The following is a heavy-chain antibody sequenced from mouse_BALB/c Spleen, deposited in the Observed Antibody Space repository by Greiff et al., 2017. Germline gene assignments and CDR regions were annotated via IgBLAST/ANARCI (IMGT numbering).Heavy chain of an antibody. CDR1: GFTFSDYG. CDR2: ISNLAYSI. J-gene: IGHJ2*01. CDR3: ARDYYGSSYYFDY. D-gene: IGHD1-1*01. Sequence: EVMLVESGGGLVQPGGSRKLSCAASGFTFSDYGMSWVRRAPGKGPEWVAFISNLAYSIYYADTVTGRFTISRENAKNTLYLEMSSLRSEDTAMYYCARDYYGSSYYFDYWGQGTTLTVSS. V-gene: IGHV5-15*02.